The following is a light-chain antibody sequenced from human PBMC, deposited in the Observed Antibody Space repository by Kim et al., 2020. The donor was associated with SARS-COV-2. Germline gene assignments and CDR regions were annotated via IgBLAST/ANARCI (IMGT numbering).Light chain of an antibody. CDR2: DAS. CDR1: QSISSS. CDR3: QQYDSFAQYT. Sequence: AAVGDRVTSTCRASQSISSSLAGYQQKPGKAPNLLIYDASSLERGVPSRFSGSGSGTEFTLTISSLQPEDFATYFCQQYDSFAQYTFGQGTKLEI. J-gene: IGKJ2*01. V-gene: IGKV1-5*01.